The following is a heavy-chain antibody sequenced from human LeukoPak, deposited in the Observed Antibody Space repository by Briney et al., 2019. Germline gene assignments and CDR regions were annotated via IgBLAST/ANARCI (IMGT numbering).Heavy chain of an antibody. CDR3: ALVYCSSTRCYIGAFDI. D-gene: IGHD2-2*02. Sequence: SETLSLTCTVSGGSISSAGYYWSWIRHHPGKGLEYIGYIYYSGTTNYNPSRTSRVTISVDTSNNQFSLKLSSVTAADTAVYYCALVYCSSTRCYIGAFDIWGQGTMVTVSS. CDR2: IYYSGTT. J-gene: IGHJ3*02. CDR1: GGSISSAGYY. V-gene: IGHV4-31*03.